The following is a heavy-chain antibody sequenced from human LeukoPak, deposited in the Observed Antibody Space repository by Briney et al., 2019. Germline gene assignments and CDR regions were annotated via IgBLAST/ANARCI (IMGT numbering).Heavy chain of an antibody. CDR3: SKSQLVSLFDAFDI. J-gene: IGHJ3*02. V-gene: IGHV3-23*01. CDR2: ITGSTNNT. D-gene: IGHD1-1*01. CDR1: GFTFSNSA. Sequence: GGSLRLSCAASGFTFSNSAMSWVRQAPGKGLAWVSAITGSTNNTYYADSVKGRFTISRDNSKNTLYLHMNSLRADDTAIYYCSKSQLVSLFDAFDIWGQGTMVTVSS.